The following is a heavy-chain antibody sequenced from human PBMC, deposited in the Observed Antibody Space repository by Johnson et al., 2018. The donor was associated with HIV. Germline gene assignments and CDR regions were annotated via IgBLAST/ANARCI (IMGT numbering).Heavy chain of an antibody. CDR2: ISGSGSTI. Sequence: QVQLMESGGGLVKPGGSLRLSCAASGFNFSDYYMSWIRQAPGKGLEWVSYISGSGSTIYYADSVTGRFTIFRDNAKNSLYLQMNSLRAEDTAVYYCARGIAVAGTWDDAFDIWGQGTMVTVSS. V-gene: IGHV3-11*04. CDR1: GFNFSDYY. D-gene: IGHD6-19*01. J-gene: IGHJ3*02. CDR3: ARGIAVAGTWDDAFDI.